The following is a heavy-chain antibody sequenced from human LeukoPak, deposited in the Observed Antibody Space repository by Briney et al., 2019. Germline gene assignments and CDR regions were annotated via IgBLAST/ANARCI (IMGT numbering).Heavy chain of an antibody. CDR2: MNPNSGNT. V-gene: IGHV1-8*03. D-gene: IGHD2-15*01. CDR1: GYTFTSYD. Sequence: ASVKVSCKASGYTFTSYDINWVRQATGQGLEWMGWMNPNSGNTGYAQKFQGRVTITRNTSISTAYMELSSLRSEDTAVYYCARIGCSGGSCYSPSGYYYYYMDVWGKGTTVTVSS. CDR3: ARIGCSGGSCYSPSGYYYYYMDV. J-gene: IGHJ6*03.